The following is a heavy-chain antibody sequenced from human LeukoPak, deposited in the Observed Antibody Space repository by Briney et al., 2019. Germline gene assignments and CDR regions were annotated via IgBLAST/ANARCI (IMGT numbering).Heavy chain of an antibody. J-gene: IGHJ4*02. CDR2: ISSRCNTI. CDR3: ARDGPFDFWSGWDY. D-gene: IGHD3-3*01. CDR1: GFTFSSYS. V-gene: IGHV3-48*04. Sequence: SGGSLRLSCAASGFTFSSYSMNWVRQAPGKGLEWVSYISSRCNTIYYADSVKGRFTITRDNAKNSLYLQMNSLRAEDTAVYYCARDGPFDFWSGWDYWGQGALVTVSS.